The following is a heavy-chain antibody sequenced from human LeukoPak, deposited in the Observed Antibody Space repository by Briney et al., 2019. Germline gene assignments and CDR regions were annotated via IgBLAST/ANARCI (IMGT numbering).Heavy chain of an antibody. CDR1: GYTFTSYD. CDR2: MNPNSGNT. D-gene: IGHD6-19*01. Sequence: SVQVSCKASGYTFTSYDSNWVRQATAQGVEWMGWMNPNSGNTGYAQKFQGRVTMTRNTSISTAYMELSSLRSEGTAVYYCARGRRLRGWYPNNWFDPWGQGTLVTVSS. J-gene: IGHJ5*02. V-gene: IGHV1-8*01. CDR3: ARGRRLRGWYPNNWFDP.